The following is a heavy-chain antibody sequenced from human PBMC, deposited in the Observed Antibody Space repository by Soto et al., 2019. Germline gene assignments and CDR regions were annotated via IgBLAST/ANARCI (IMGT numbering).Heavy chain of an antibody. Sequence: QVQLQESGPGLVKPSQTLSLTCTVSGGSITSGPYYWSWIRQHPGKGLEWIGYIYYTGSTYSNPSLEIRITMSVDTYKNQFSLTLRSVTAADTAVYYCARLFGDYVGWFDPWGQGTLVTVSS. CDR3: ARLFGDYVGWFDP. J-gene: IGHJ5*02. D-gene: IGHD4-17*01. V-gene: IGHV4-31*03. CDR1: GGSITSGPYY. CDR2: IYYTGST.